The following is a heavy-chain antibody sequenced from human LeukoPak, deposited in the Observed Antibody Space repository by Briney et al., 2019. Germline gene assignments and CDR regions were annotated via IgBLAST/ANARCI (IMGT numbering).Heavy chain of an antibody. CDR3: AKDPTMVQGVITDY. CDR1: GFTFSSYA. J-gene: IGHJ4*02. CDR2: ISGSGGST. Sequence: GGSLRLSCAASGFTFSSYAMSWVRQAPGKGLEWVSAISGSGGSTYYADSVKGRFTISRDNSKSTLYLQMNSLRAEDTAVYYCAKDPTMVQGVITDYWGQGTLVTVSS. V-gene: IGHV3-23*01. D-gene: IGHD3-10*01.